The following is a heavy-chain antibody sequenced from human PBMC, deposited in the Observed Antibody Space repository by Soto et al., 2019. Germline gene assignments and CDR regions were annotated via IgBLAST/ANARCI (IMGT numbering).Heavy chain of an antibody. D-gene: IGHD6-19*01. CDR2: ISGSGGST. Sequence: EMQLLESGGGLVQPGGSLRLSCAASGFTFSSYAMSWVRQAPGKGLEWVSAISGSGGSTYYADSVKGRFTISRDNAKNPMYLQTTGLSAEATAVYYCANRSGWYGVDYWGQGTLVTVSS. CDR1: GFTFSSYA. V-gene: IGHV3-23*01. CDR3: ANRSGWYGVDY. J-gene: IGHJ4*02.